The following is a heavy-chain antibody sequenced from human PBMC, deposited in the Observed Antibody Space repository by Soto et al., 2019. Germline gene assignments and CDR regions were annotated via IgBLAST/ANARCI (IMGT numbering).Heavy chain of an antibody. D-gene: IGHD6-13*01. J-gene: IGHJ4*03. CDR3: ARRLFSSTLPSYFDY. CDR1: GGSISSSSYY. Sequence: QLQLQESGPGLVKPSETLSLTCTVSGGSISSSSYYWGWIRQPPGKGLEWIGSIYYSGSTYYNPSPKSRVTISVDTSKNDLAVKLSSVTAADTAVYYCARRLFSSTLPSYFDYWGQGTLVTVSS. CDR2: IYYSGST. V-gene: IGHV4-39*02.